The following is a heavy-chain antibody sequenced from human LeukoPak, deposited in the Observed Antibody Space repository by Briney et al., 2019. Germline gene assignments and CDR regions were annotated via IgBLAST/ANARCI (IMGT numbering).Heavy chain of an antibody. CDR1: GGTFSSYA. V-gene: IGHV1-69*04. CDR2: IIPILGIA. Sequence: GSSVKVSCKASGGTFSSYAISWVRQAPGQGLEWMGRIIPILGIANYAQKFQGRVTITADKSTSTAYMELSGLRSEDTAVYYCARARELGYCSGGSCYFDYWGQGTLVTVSS. J-gene: IGHJ4*02. CDR3: ARARELGYCSGGSCYFDY. D-gene: IGHD2-15*01.